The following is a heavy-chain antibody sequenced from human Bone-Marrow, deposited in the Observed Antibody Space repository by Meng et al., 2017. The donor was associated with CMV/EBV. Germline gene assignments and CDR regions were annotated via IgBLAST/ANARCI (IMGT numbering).Heavy chain of an antibody. D-gene: IGHD3-22*01. Sequence: SETLSLTCTVSGGSISSYFWNWIRQPPGKGLEWIGYTYYSGSTNYNPSLKSRVTISVDTSKNQFSLKLSSVTAADTAVYYCARDYRVVSGYYDGFNIWGQGKMVTVSS. V-gene: IGHV4-59*01. CDR2: TYYSGST. J-gene: IGHJ3*02. CDR1: GGSISSYF. CDR3: ARDYRVVSGYYDGFNI.